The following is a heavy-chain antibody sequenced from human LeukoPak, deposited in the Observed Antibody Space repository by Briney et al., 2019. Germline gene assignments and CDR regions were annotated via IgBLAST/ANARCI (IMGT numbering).Heavy chain of an antibody. V-gene: IGHV3-74*01. CDR2: INEDGSTT. D-gene: IGHD1-14*01. J-gene: IGHJ4*02. CDR3: ARGGLEPVDY. CDR1: GFTFSRYW. Sequence: GGSLRLSCAASGFTFSRYWMHWVRQAPGKGPVWVSRINEDGSTTSYADSVKGRFTISRDNVKNTLYLQMNGLRAEDTAVYYCARGGLEPVDYWGQGTLVTVSS.